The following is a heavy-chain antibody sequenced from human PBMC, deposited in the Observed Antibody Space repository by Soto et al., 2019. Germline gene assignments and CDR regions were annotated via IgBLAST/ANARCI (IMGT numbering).Heavy chain of an antibody. CDR2: MNPNSGNT. Sequence: ASVKVSCKASGYTFTSYDINWVRQATGQGLEWMGWMNPNSGNTGYAQKFQGRVTMTRNTSISTAYMELRSLRSDDTAVYYCARDDIAVAVYFDYWGQGTLVTVSS. V-gene: IGHV1-8*01. J-gene: IGHJ4*02. CDR1: GYTFTSYD. CDR3: ARDDIAVAVYFDY. D-gene: IGHD6-19*01.